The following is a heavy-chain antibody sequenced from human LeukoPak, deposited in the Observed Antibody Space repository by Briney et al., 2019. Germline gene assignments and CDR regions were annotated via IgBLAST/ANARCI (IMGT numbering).Heavy chain of an antibody. Sequence: PGRSLRLSCAASGFTFSSYGMHWVRQAPGKGLEWVAVIWYDGSNKYYADSVKGRFTISRDNSKNTLYLQMNSLRAEDTAVYYCARDLDPGHSSGWYGYWGQGTLVTVSS. CDR3: ARDLDPGHSSGWYGY. CDR1: GFTFSSYG. J-gene: IGHJ4*02. CDR2: IWYDGSNK. D-gene: IGHD6-19*01. V-gene: IGHV3-33*01.